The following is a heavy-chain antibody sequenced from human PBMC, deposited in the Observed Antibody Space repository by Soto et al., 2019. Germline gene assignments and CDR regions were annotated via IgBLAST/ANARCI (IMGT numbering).Heavy chain of an antibody. V-gene: IGHV5-51*01. CDR1: GYDFNTNW. J-gene: IGHJ4*01. D-gene: IGHD2-2*01. Sequence: PGESLKISCRGSGYDFNTNWFGWVRQLPGKGLEWVGIMYPGDSDTRYNPSLQGHVTLSADVTVSTAFLQWRSLKTSDTGMYFCARLPRDCNKTSCYYADHWXHGTQVTVSS. CDR2: MYPGDSDT. CDR3: ARLPRDCNKTSCYYADH.